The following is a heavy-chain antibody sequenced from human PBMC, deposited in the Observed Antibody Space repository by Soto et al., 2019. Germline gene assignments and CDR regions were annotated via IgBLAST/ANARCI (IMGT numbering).Heavy chain of an antibody. CDR1: GYTFSDYG. CDR3: ANFDLPFGSFDVFDL. V-gene: IGHV5-10-1*01. D-gene: IGHD3-9*01. Sequence: GESLKISCQGSGYTFSDYGISWVRQMPGKGLVCLGTIDSSDSYIPYSPSFQGHVTISGDTSIRTACRGWTRLNSSDTXIYFRANFDLPFGSFDVFDLWAQVTIVTVSS. J-gene: IGHJ3*01. CDR2: IDSSDSYI.